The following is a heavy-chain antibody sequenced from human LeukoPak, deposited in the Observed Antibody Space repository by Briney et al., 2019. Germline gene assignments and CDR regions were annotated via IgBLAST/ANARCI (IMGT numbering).Heavy chain of an antibody. Sequence: GASLRLSCAASGFTFSSYAMSWVRQAPGKGLEWVSAISGSGGSTYYADSVKGRFTISRDNSKNTLYLQMNSLRAEDMAVYYCARSYDSSGYEARLGYYYYGMDVWGQGTTVTVSS. CDR2: ISGSGGST. D-gene: IGHD3-22*01. CDR1: GFTFSSYA. CDR3: ARSYDSSGYEARLGYYYYGMDV. V-gene: IGHV3-23*01. J-gene: IGHJ6*02.